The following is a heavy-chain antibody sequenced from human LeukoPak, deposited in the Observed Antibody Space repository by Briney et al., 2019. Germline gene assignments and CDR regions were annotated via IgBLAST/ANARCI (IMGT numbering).Heavy chain of an antibody. CDR3: AKSGSGYYYDSSGLDY. V-gene: IGHV1-2*02. CDR2: INPNSGGT. CDR1: GYTFTGYY. J-gene: IGHJ4*02. Sequence: ASVKVSCKASGYTFTGYYMHWVRQAPGQGLEWMGWINPNSGGTNYAQKFQGRVTMTRDTSISTAYMELSRLRSDDTAVYYCAKSGSGYYYDSSGLDYWGQGTLVTVSS. D-gene: IGHD3-22*01.